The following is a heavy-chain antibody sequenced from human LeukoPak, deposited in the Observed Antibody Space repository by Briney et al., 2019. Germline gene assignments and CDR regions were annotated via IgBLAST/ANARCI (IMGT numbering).Heavy chain of an antibody. V-gene: IGHV1-69*01. CDR2: IIPIFGTT. CDR3: ARTNYYGSGSYYYYYMDV. Sequence: GSSVKVSCKASGGTFSSYAISWVRQAPGQGLEWMGGIIPIFGTTNYVQKFQGRVTITAEDSTSIAYMELSSLRSEDTAVYYCARTNYYGSGSYYYYYMDVWGKGTTVTVSS. J-gene: IGHJ6*03. D-gene: IGHD3-10*01. CDR1: GGTFSSYA.